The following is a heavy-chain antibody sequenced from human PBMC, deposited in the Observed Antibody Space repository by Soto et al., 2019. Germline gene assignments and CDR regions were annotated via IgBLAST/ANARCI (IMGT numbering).Heavy chain of an antibody. CDR3: AGGGETVTYDPTQCYMDV. CDR1: GYTFTSYD. Sequence: ASVKVSCKASGYTFTSYDINWVRQATGQGLEWMGWMNPNSGNTGYAQKFQGRVTMTRNTSISTAYMELSSLRSEDTAVYYCAGGGETVTYDPTQCYMDVWGKGTTVTLSS. J-gene: IGHJ6*03. D-gene: IGHD4-17*01. V-gene: IGHV1-8*01. CDR2: MNPNSGNT.